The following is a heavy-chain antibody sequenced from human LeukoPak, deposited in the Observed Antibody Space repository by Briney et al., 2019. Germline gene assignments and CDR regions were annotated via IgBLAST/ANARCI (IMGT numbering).Heavy chain of an antibody. CDR2: ISTSSTYI. Sequence: PGGSLRLSCAASRFTSTSSTMNSGRHAPGKRLECVSSISTSSTYISYADSVKGRFTISRDNAKNSLYLQMNSLRAEDTAVYYCGRDLNYHDSSGYYHWGQGTLVTVSS. V-gene: IGHV3-21*01. D-gene: IGHD3-22*01. CDR3: GRDLNYHDSSGYYH. CDR1: RFTSTSST. J-gene: IGHJ5*02.